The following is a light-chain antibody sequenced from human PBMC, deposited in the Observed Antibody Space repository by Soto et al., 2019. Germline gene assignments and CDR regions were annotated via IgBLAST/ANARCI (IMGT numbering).Light chain of an antibody. CDR1: QSISSSY. J-gene: IGKJ5*01. V-gene: IGKV3-20*01. Sequence: EIVLTQSPGTLSLSPGERATLSCRASQSISSSYLAWYQQKPGQAPRLLIYGASSRATGIPDRFSGSGSGTDFTLTISRLEPEEFALYYCQQYGSSPITFGQGTRLEIK. CDR3: QQYGSSPIT. CDR2: GAS.